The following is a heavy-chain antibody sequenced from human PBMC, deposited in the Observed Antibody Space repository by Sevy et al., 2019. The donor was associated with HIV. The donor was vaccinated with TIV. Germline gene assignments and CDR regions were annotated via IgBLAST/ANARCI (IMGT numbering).Heavy chain of an antibody. CDR1: GGSISSYY. CDR3: AGGIFGVDVLDY. V-gene: IGHV4-59*01. Sequence: SETLSLTCTVSGGSISSYYWSWIRQPPGKGLEWIGYIYYSGSTNYNPSLKSRVTISVDTSKNQFSLKLSSVTAADTAVYYCAGGIFGVDVLDYWGQGTLVTVSS. D-gene: IGHD3-3*01. CDR2: IYYSGST. J-gene: IGHJ4*02.